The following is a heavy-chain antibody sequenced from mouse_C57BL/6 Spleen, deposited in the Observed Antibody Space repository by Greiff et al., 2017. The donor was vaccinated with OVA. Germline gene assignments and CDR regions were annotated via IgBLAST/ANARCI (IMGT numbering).Heavy chain of an antibody. V-gene: IGHV1-52*01. D-gene: IGHD2-1*01. CDR1: GYTFTSSW. CDR2: IDPSDSET. CDR3: ARSCNYVPYYFDY. J-gene: IGHJ2*01. Sequence: QVQLQQPGAELVRPGSSVKLSCKASGYTFTSSWMHWVKQRPIQGLEWIGNIDPSDSETHYNQKFKDKATLNVDKSYSTAYMQRSSLTSEDSAVYYCARSCNYVPYYFDYWGQGTTLTVSS.